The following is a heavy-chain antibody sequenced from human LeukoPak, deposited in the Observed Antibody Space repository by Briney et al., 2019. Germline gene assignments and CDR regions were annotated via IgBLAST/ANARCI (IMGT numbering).Heavy chain of an antibody. V-gene: IGHV1-18*04. CDR2: ISPYNGNT. CDR1: GYTFTGYY. Sequence: GASVKVSCKASGYTFTGYYMHWVRQAPGQGLEWMAWISPYNGNTKYVQNLQGRVTITTDTSTSTAYMELRSLTSDDTAVYFCAREESIGRYQFLHDSWGQGTLVTVSS. CDR3: AREESIGRYQFLHDS. D-gene: IGHD1-26*01. J-gene: IGHJ4*02.